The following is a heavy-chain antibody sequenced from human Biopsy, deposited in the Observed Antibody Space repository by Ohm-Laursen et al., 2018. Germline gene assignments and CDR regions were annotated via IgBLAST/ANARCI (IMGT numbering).Heavy chain of an antibody. V-gene: IGHV3-9*01. CDR1: GFIFDDYA. D-gene: IGHD3-10*02. J-gene: IGHJ4*02. Sequence: SLRLSCAATGFIFDDYAMHWVRQAPGKGLEWVSTISFNSGTIAYADSVKGRFTISRDSAKNSVYLQMNSLRAEDTALYYCAKDEEMFGELSFDSWGRGTLVTVSS. CDR2: ISFNSGTI. CDR3: AKDEEMFGELSFDS.